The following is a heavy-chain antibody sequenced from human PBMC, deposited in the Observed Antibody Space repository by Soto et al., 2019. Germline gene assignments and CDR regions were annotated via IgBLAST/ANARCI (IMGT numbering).Heavy chain of an antibody. Sequence: QVQLLESGGGVVQPGRSLRLSCAASGFTFSSYGMHWVRQAPGKGLEWVAVIWYDGSNKYYADSVKGRFTISRDNSKNTLYLQMNRLRAEDTAVYYCAIDLNGYSSGWYFDYWGQRTLVTVSS. V-gene: IGHV3-33*01. CDR2: IWYDGSNK. CDR3: AIDLNGYSSGWYFDY. CDR1: GFTFSSYG. J-gene: IGHJ4*02. D-gene: IGHD6-19*01.